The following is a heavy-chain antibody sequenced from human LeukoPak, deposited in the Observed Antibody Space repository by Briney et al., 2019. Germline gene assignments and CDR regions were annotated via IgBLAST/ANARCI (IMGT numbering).Heavy chain of an antibody. CDR3: AKAGVTRQWY. CDR2: IRYDGSNK. D-gene: IGHD2-21*02. V-gene: IGHV3-30*02. J-gene: IGHJ4*02. CDR1: GFTFSSYG. Sequence: GGSLRLSCAASGFTFSSYGMHWVRQAPGKGLEWVAFIRYDGSNKYYADSVKGRFTISRDNSKNTLHLQMNSLRAEDTAVYYCAKAGVTRQWYWGQGTLVTVSS.